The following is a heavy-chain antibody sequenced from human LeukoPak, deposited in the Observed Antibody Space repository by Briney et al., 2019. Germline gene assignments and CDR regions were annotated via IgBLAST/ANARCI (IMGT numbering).Heavy chain of an antibody. Sequence: GGSLRLSCAASGFTFSSYWMSWVRQAPGKGLEWVSGINWNGGSTGYADSVKGRFTISRDNAKNSLYLQMNSLRAEDTALYYCARSVGSGSNYYYYMDVWGKGTTVTVSS. D-gene: IGHD1-26*01. CDR1: GFTFSSYW. V-gene: IGHV3-20*04. CDR3: ARSVGSGSNYYYYMDV. CDR2: INWNGGST. J-gene: IGHJ6*03.